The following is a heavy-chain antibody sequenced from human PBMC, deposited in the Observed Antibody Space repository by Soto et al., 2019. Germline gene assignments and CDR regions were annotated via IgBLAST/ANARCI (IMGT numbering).Heavy chain of an antibody. D-gene: IGHD4-4*01. J-gene: IGHJ3*02. V-gene: IGHV3-23*01. CDR1: GFTFSSYA. CDR2: ISGSGGST. Sequence: GGSLRLSCAASGFTFSSYAMSWVRQAPGKGLEWVSAISGSGGSTYYADSVKGRFTISRDNSKNTLYLQMNSLRAEDTAVYYCAKGTEWGDYSNHHDAFDIWGQGTMVTVSS. CDR3: AKGTEWGDYSNHHDAFDI.